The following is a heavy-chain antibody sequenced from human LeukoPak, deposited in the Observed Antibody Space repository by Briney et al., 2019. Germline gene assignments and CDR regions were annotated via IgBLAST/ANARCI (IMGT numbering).Heavy chain of an antibody. D-gene: IGHD4-17*01. J-gene: IGHJ4*02. CDR1: GDSISSSSYF. CDR2: IYFSGRT. Sequence: SETLSLTCNVSGDSISSSSYFWGWIRQPPGKGLEWIGSIYFSGRTYYNMSLKSRVTISVDTSKNQFSLKLSSVTAADTAVYYCARQVDYGGPDYWGQGTLVTVSS. V-gene: IGHV4-39*01. CDR3: ARQVDYGGPDY.